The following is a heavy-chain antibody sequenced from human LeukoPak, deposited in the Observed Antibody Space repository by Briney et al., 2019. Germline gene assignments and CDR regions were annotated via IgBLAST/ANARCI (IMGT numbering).Heavy chain of an antibody. CDR2: IYYRGST. D-gene: IGHD2-21*01. CDR3: ARHGAIPEY. J-gene: IGHJ4*02. CDR1: GGSIGTYY. V-gene: IGHV4-59*08. Sequence: PSETLSLTCSVSGGSIGTYYWTWVRQPPGKGLEWIGYIYYRGSTNYNPSLKSRVTISEGTAKNQFSLKLTSVTAADTAVYYCARHGAIPEYWGQGSLVIVSS.